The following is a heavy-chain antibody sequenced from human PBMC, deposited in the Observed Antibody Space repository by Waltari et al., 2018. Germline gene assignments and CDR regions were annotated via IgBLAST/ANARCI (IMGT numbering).Heavy chain of an antibody. CDR3: VRSGSSTPFDY. J-gene: IGHJ4*02. V-gene: IGHV3-74*01. D-gene: IGHD6-6*01. CDR1: GFTFSSYW. CDR2: IRGDWIFT. Sequence: EVQLVESGGGFIQPWGSLRLSCAVSGFTFSSYWMHWVRQAPGKGLVWGAGIRGDWIFTSYAASVKGRFTISRDNAKNTLYLQMNSLRSEETAVYYCVRSGSSTPFDYWGQGTLVTVSS.